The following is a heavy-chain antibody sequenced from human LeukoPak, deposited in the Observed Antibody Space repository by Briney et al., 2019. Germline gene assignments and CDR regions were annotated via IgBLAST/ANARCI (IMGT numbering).Heavy chain of an antibody. Sequence: SETLSLTCTVSGGSISSSSYYWGWIRQPPGKGLEWIGSIYYSGSTYYNPSLKSRVTISVDTSKNQFSLKLSSVTAADTAVYYCARQEYYYDSSGYYRRGDWFDPWGQGTLVTVSS. CDR1: GGSISSSSYY. V-gene: IGHV4-39*01. D-gene: IGHD3-22*01. J-gene: IGHJ5*02. CDR2: IYYSGST. CDR3: ARQEYYYDSSGYYRRGDWFDP.